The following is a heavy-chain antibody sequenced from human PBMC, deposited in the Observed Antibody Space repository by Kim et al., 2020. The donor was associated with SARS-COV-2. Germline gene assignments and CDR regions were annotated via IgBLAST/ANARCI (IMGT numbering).Heavy chain of an antibody. CDR2: ISSNGGST. V-gene: IGHV3-64D*06. CDR1: GFTFSSYA. J-gene: IGHJ4*02. D-gene: IGHD2-8*01. CDR3: VKGARIILIGWGYFDY. Sequence: GGSLRLSCSASGFTFSSYAMHWVRQAPGKGLEYVSAISSNGGSTYYADSVKGRFTISRDNSKNTLYLQMSSLRAEDTAVYYCVKGARIILIGWGYFDYWGQGTLVTVSS.